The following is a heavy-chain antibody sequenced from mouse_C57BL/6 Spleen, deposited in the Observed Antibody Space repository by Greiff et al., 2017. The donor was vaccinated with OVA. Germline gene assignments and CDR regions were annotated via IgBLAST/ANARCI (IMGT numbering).Heavy chain of an antibody. CDR3: ARAGYYGSSPQDYYAMDY. CDR1: GYTFTSSW. D-gene: IGHD1-1*01. CDR2: INPSNGGT. V-gene: IGHV1-53*01. Sequence: QVQLQQPGTELVKPGASVKLSCKASGYTFTSSWMHWVKQRPGQGLEWIGNINPSNGGTNYNEKFKSKATLTVDKSSSTAYMQLSSLTSEDSAVYYSARAGYYGSSPQDYYAMDYWGQGTSVTVSS. J-gene: IGHJ4*01.